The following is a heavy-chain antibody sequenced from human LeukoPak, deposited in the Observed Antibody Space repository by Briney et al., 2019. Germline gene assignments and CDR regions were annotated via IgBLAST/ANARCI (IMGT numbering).Heavy chain of an antibody. J-gene: IGHJ6*04. V-gene: IGHV3-30*02. CDR2: IRYDGSNK. D-gene: IGHD3-10*02. CDR1: GFTFSSYG. CDR3: AELGITMIGGV. Sequence: GGSLRLSCAASGFTFSSYGMHWVRQAPGKGLEWVAFIRYDGSNKYYADSVKGRFTISRDNAKNSLNSLRAEDTAVYYCAELGITMIGGVWGKGTTVTISS.